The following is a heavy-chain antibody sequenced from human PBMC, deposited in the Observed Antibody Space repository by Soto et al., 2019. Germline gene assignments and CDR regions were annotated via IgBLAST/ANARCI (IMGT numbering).Heavy chain of an antibody. D-gene: IGHD3-9*01. J-gene: IGHJ4*02. CDR1: GLTLSSSW. V-gene: IGHV3-74*01. CDR3: ARSLPRLNGFLDY. CDR2: INSDGSST. Sequence: HPGGSLRLSCAASGLTLSSSWMHWVRQAPGKGMVWVSRINSDGSSTSYADSVKGRFTISRDNAKNTLYLQMNSLRPEDTAVYYCARSLPRLNGFLDYWGQGTLVTVSS.